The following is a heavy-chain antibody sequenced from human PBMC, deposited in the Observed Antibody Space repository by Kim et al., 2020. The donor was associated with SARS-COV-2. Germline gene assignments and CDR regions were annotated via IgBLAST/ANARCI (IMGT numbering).Heavy chain of an antibody. CDR1: GFTFSSYA. CDR3: ARGRPGYSGLFDY. D-gene: IGHD6-13*01. Sequence: GGSLRLSCAASGFTFSSYAMHWVRQAPGKGLEWVAVISYDGSNKYYADSVKGRFTISRDNSKNTLYLQMNSLRAEDTAVYYCARGRPGYSGLFDYWGQGT. V-gene: IGHV3-30*04. J-gene: IGHJ4*02. CDR2: ISYDGSNK.